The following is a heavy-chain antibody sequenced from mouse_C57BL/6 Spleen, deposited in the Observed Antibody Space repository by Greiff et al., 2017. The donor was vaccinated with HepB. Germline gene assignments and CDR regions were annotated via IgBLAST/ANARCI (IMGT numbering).Heavy chain of an antibody. CDR2: IDPEDGET. V-gene: IGHV14-2*01. CDR3: ASPHYYGSSYWYFDV. Sequence: EVQLQQSGAELVKPGASVKLSCTASGFNIKDYYMHWVKQRTEQGLEWIGRIDPEDGETKYAPNFQGKATITADTSSNTAYLQRSSLTSEDTAVYYCASPHYYGSSYWYFDVWGTGTTVTVAS. J-gene: IGHJ1*03. CDR1: GFNIKDYY. D-gene: IGHD1-1*01.